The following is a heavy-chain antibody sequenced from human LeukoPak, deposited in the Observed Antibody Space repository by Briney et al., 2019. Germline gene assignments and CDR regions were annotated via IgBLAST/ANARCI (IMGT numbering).Heavy chain of an antibody. D-gene: IGHD3-10*01. CDR1: GFIFSDAW. CDR2: IKSKTDGGTA. CDR3: TTVYYGSGNTPVSDY. V-gene: IGHV3-15*01. J-gene: IGHJ4*02. Sequence: PGGSLRLSRAASGFIFSDAWMSWVRQAPGKGLEWVGRIKSKTDGGTADYAAPVKGRFTISRDDSKNTLYLQMNSLKTEDTAVYYCTTVYYGSGNTPVSDYWGQGTLVSVSS.